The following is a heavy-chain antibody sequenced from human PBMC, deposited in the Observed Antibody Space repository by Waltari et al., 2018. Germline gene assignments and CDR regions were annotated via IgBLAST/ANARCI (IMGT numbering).Heavy chain of an antibody. CDR3: AKVKDGRVRSGPPRDS. Sequence: EVQLLESGGGLVQPGGSLRLSCVASGFPVSSYVLSWVRQAPGKELEWVSSIGGSGISTQYADSVEGRFIISRDNSKTTLYLQMNSLRGEDTAVYYCAKVKDGRVRSGPPRDSWGQGTLVTVSS. CDR1: GFPVSSYV. CDR2: IGGSGIST. D-gene: IGHD3-3*01. J-gene: IGHJ4*02. V-gene: IGHV3-23*01.